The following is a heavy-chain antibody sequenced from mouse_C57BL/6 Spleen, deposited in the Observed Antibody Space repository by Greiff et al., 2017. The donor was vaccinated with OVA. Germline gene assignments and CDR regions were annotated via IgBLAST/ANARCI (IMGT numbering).Heavy chain of an antibody. J-gene: IGHJ4*01. CDR2: IDPENGDT. CDR1: GFNIKDDY. CDR3: TTSDYDDVFSFYAMDY. D-gene: IGHD2-4*01. V-gene: IGHV14-4*01. Sequence: VQLQQSGAELVRPGASVKLSCTASGFNIKDDYMHWVKQRPEQGLEWIGWIDPENGDTEYASKFQGKATITADTSSNTAYLQLSSLTSEDTAVYYCTTSDYDDVFSFYAMDYWGQGTSVTVSS.